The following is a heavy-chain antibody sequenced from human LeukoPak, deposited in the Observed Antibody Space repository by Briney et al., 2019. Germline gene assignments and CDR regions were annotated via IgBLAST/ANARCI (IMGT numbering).Heavy chain of an antibody. Sequence: GGSLRLSCVVSGFTFNNYAMSWVRQAPGKGLEWVSHITSDGHVETYVDSVRGRFTMSRDNAKDLLFLQMNGLRAEDTAVYYCAKEHAAAGTFDYWGQGTLVTVSS. V-gene: IGHV3-11*04. J-gene: IGHJ4*02. CDR2: ITSDGHVE. D-gene: IGHD6-13*01. CDR3: AKEHAAAGTFDY. CDR1: GFTFNNYA.